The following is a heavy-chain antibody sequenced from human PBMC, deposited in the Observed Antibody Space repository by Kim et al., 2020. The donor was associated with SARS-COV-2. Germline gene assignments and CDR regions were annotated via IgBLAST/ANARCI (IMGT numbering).Heavy chain of an antibody. CDR2: IDGSDGTT. J-gene: IGHJ4*02. CDR3: MKGGWGWIWDH. V-gene: IGHV3-23*01. CDR1: GFTFTGYA. Sequence: GSLRLSCTTSGFTFTGYAMSWVRQAPGKGLEWVSSIDGSDGTTYYVDCVKGRFTISRDNSKNTLYLQMNSLRADDTAVYYCMKGGWGWIWDHWGQGTRV. D-gene: IGHD2-2*03.